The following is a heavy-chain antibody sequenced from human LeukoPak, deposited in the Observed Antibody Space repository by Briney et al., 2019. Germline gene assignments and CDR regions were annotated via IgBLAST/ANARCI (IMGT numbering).Heavy chain of an antibody. J-gene: IGHJ4*02. D-gene: IGHD6-19*01. Sequence: GGSLRLSCLASGFTFGDYAMSWVRQAPGKGLEWVGFVRSKAYGGTTQYAAFVKGRFTISRDDSKSIAYLHMNSLKSEDTAVYYCTRGGGSTGWFRNYWGQGTLVTVSS. CDR2: VRSKAYGGTT. V-gene: IGHV3-49*04. CDR1: GFTFGDYA. CDR3: TRGGGSTGWFRNY.